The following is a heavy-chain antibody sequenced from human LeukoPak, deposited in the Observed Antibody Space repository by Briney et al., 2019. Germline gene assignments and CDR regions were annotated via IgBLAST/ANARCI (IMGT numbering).Heavy chain of an antibody. CDR3: AKELSGATNYYYYYGMDV. V-gene: IGHV3-23*01. D-gene: IGHD1-26*01. Sequence: SGGSLRLSCAASGFTFSSYAMSWVRQAPGKGLEWVSAISGSGGSTYYADSVKGRFTISRDNSKNTLYLQMNSLRAEDTAVYYCAKELSGATNYYYYYGMDVWGQGTTVTVSS. CDR2: ISGSGGST. CDR1: GFTFSSYA. J-gene: IGHJ6*02.